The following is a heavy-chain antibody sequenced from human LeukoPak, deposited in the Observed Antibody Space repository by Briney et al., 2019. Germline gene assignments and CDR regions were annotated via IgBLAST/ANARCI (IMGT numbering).Heavy chain of an antibody. V-gene: IGHV4-30-2*01. J-gene: IGHJ3*02. CDR3: AGGSSRGDAFDI. D-gene: IGHD6-6*01. CDR1: GGSISSGGYY. Sequence: SQTPSLTCTVSGGSISSGGYYWSWIRQPPGKGLEWIGYIYHSGSTYYNPSLKSRVTISVDRSKNQFSLKLSSVTAADTAVYYCAGGSSRGDAFDIWGQGTMVTVSS. CDR2: IYHSGST.